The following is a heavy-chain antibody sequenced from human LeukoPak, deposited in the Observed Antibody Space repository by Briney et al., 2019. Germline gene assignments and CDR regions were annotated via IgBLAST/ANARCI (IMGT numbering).Heavy chain of an antibody. Sequence: GGSLRLSCAASGFTFSSYWMSWVRQAPGKGLEWVANIKQDGSEEYYVDSVKGRFTISRDNAKNSLYLQINSLRAEDTAVYYCARVLHFWYFDYWGQGTLVTVSS. CDR2: IKQDGSEE. CDR1: GFTFSSYW. CDR3: ARVLHFWYFDY. V-gene: IGHV3-7*03. J-gene: IGHJ4*02. D-gene: IGHD3-16*01.